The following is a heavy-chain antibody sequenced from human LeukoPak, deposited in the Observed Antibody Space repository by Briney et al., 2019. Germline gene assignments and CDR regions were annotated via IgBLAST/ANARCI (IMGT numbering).Heavy chain of an antibody. V-gene: IGHV1-69*13. CDR3: AREYPYDSSGYYY. J-gene: IGHJ4*02. CDR2: IIPIFGTA. Sequence: ASVKVSCTASGGTFSSYPISWVRQAPGQGLEWMGGIIPIFGTANYAQKFQGRVTITADESTSTAYMELSSLRSEDTAVYYCAREYPYDSSGYYYWGQGTLVTVSS. D-gene: IGHD3-22*01. CDR1: GGTFSSYP.